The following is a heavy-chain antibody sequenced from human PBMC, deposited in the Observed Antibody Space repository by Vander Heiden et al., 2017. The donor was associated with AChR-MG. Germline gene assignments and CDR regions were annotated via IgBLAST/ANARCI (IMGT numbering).Heavy chain of an antibody. CDR1: GFNLSSYS. V-gene: IGHV3-21*01. D-gene: IGHD3-22*01. J-gene: IGHJ4*02. CDR2: ISSSSSYI. Sequence: EVQLVESGGGLVKPGGSLRLSCAASGFNLSSYSMNWVRQAPGKGLEWVSSISSSSSYIYYADSVKGRFTISRDNAKNSLYLQMNSLRAEDTAVYYCASGGYYDSSGYSAPDYWGQGTLVTVSS. CDR3: ASGGYYDSSGYSAPDY.